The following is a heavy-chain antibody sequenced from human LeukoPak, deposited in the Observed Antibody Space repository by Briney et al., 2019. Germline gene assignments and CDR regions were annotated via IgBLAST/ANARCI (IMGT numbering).Heavy chain of an antibody. D-gene: IGHD1-26*01. Sequence: PSETLSLTCTVSGGSISSYYWSWIRQPPGKGLEWIGYIYYSGSTNYNPSLKSRVTISVDTSKNQFSLKLSSATAADTAVYYCARVLSWSYPGAFDYWGQGTLVTVSS. CDR3: ARVLSWSYPGAFDY. CDR1: GGSISSYY. CDR2: IYYSGST. J-gene: IGHJ4*02. V-gene: IGHV4-59*01.